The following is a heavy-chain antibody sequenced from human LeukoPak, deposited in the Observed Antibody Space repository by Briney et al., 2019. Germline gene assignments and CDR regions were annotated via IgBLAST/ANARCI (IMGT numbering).Heavy chain of an antibody. Sequence: PSETLSLTCTVSGGSISSYYWSWIRQPPGKGLEWIGYIYYSGSTNYNPSLKSRVTTSVDTSKNQFSLKLTSVTAADTAVYYCARGAGGSYYYWGQGTLVTVSS. CDR3: ARGAGGSYYY. D-gene: IGHD3-16*01. CDR2: IYYSGST. V-gene: IGHV4-59*01. J-gene: IGHJ4*02. CDR1: GGSISSYY.